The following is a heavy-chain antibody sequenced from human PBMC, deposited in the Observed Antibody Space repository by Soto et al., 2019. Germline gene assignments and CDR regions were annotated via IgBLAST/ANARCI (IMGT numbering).Heavy chain of an antibody. CDR1: GGTFSCYT. D-gene: IGHD3-10*01. Sequence: QVQLVQSGAEVKKPGSSVKVSCKASGGTFSCYTISWVRQAPGQGLEWMGRIIPILNIANYAQKFQGRVTITADKSTSTAYMELSSLRSEDTAVYYCARFRGSYGLDVWGQGTTVTVSS. CDR2: IIPILNIA. J-gene: IGHJ6*02. CDR3: ARFRGSYGLDV. V-gene: IGHV1-69*02.